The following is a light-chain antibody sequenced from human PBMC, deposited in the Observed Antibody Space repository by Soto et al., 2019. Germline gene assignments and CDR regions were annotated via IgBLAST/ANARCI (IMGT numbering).Light chain of an antibody. J-gene: IGKJ3*01. Sequence: DIQMTQSPSTLSASVGDRVTITCRASQSISSWLAWYQQKPGKAPKALIYDASSLESGVPSRFSGSGSGTEFTLTINSLQPDDFATYYCQHQNSYFGPGTTVD. CDR2: DAS. V-gene: IGKV1-5*01. CDR3: QHQNSY. CDR1: QSISSW.